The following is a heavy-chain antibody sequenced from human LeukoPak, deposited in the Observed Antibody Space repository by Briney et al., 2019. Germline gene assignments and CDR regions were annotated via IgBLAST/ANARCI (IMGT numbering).Heavy chain of an antibody. CDR1: GFTCSSLW. J-gene: IGHJ4*02. CDR3: ARDEDWREIS. Sequence: AVSLRLSCAASGFTCSSLWMSWVRQAPGNGLEWLTNIKHGGGEIYYVDSVKARFTIPRANDKNSLYLHMNSLRAEDTAVYYCARDEDWREISWGQGTLVTVSS. D-gene: IGHD3/OR15-3a*01. V-gene: IGHV3-7*01. CDR2: IKHGGGEI.